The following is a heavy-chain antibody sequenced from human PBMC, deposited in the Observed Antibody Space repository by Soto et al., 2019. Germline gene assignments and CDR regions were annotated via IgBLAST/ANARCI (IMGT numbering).Heavy chain of an antibody. V-gene: IGHV3-49*04. CDR3: TRLPRHPLPPFDF. CDR1: GFTFGDYA. CDR2: IRSKAYGGTP. Sequence: EVQLVESGGGLVKPGRSLTLSCTASGFTFGDYALSWVRRAPGKGLEWVGSIRSKAYGGTPEYAASVKGRFSISRDDSKSIAYLQMNSLKPEDGAVYYCTRLPRHPLPPFDFWGQGTLVTVSS. J-gene: IGHJ4*02.